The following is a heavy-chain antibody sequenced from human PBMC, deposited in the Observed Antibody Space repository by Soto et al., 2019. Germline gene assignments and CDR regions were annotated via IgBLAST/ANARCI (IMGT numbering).Heavy chain of an antibody. D-gene: IGHD3-22*01. CDR2: ISGGGDTT. V-gene: IGHV3-23*01. CDR1: GFTFSSYA. Sequence: EVQLLESGGGLVQPGGSLRLSCAASGFTFSSYAMSWVRQAPGKGLEWVSGISGGGDTTYYADSVKGRFTISRDNSKNTLYLQMNSLRAEDTAVYYCAKKGNYYDSSGYYYFDYWGQGTLVTVSS. J-gene: IGHJ4*02. CDR3: AKKGNYYDSSGYYYFDY.